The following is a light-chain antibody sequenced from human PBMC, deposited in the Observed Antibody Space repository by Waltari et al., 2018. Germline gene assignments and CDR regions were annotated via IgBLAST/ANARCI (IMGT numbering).Light chain of an antibody. V-gene: IGKV1-5*03. CDR1: QPIPRW. CDR3: QQYRLLPFT. CDR2: QTS. Sequence: DIQMTQSPSTLSASVGDRVTISCRASQPIPRWLAWYQQKPGKAPNLLISQTSNLDSGVPSRFIASGSGTEFTLTVSSVQPDDSATYYCQQYRLLPFTFGGGTKGE. J-gene: IGKJ4*01.